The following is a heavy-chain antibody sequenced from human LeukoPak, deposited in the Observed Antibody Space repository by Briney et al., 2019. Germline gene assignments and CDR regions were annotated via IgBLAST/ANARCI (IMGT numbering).Heavy chain of an antibody. CDR3: ARGVVVPAASFWFDP. CDR2: IIPILGTA. V-gene: IGHV1-69*13. Sequence: ASVKVSCKASGGTFSSYAISWVRQAPGQGLGWMGGIIPILGTANYAQKFQGRVTITADESTSTAYMELSSLRSEDTAVYYCARGVVVPAASFWFDPWGQGTLVTVSS. CDR1: GGTFSSYA. J-gene: IGHJ5*02. D-gene: IGHD2-2*01.